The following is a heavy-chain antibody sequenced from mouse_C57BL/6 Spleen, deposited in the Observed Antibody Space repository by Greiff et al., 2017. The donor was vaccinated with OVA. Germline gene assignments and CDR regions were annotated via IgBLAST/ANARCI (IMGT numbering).Heavy chain of an antibody. J-gene: IGHJ2*01. CDR1: GYTFTSYG. V-gene: IGHV1-81*01. CDR2: IYPRSGNT. Sequence: QVQLQQSGAELARPGASVKLSCKASGYTFTSYGISWVKQRTGQGLEWIGEIYPRSGNTYYNEKFKGKATLTADKSSSTAYMELRSLTSEDSAVYFCARSGGSSFCFDYWGQGTTLTVSS. CDR3: ARSGGSSFCFDY. D-gene: IGHD1-1*01.